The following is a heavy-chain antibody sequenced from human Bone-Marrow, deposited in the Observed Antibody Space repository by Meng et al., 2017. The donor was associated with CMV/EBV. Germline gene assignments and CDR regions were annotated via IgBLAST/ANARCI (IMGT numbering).Heavy chain of an antibody. D-gene: IGHD2-2*02. CDR2: INSDGSST. V-gene: IGHV3-74*01. J-gene: IGHJ6*02. CDR1: GFTFSSYW. Sequence: GGSLRLSCAASGFTFSSYWMHWVRQAPGKGLVWVSRINSDGSSTSYADSVKGRFTISRDNAKNTLYLQMNSLRAEDTAVYYCARDVYCSSTSCYIKGTFYYYYGMDVWVQGTTVTVSS. CDR3: ARDVYCSSTSCYIKGTFYYYYGMDV.